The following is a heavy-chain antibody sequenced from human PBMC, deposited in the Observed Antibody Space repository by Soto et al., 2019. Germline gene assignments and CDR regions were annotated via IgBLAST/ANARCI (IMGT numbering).Heavy chain of an antibody. CDR1: GGSFSGYY. D-gene: IGHD2-2*01. CDR2: INHSGST. CDR3: ARRPLGYCSSTSCSPNWFDP. Sequence: SETLSLTCAVYGGSFSGYYWSWIRQPPGKGLEWIGEINHSGSTNYNPSLKSLVTISVDTSKNQFSLKLSSVTAAAAAVYYCARRPLGYCSSTSCSPNWFDPWGQGTLVTVSS. J-gene: IGHJ5*02. V-gene: IGHV4-34*01.